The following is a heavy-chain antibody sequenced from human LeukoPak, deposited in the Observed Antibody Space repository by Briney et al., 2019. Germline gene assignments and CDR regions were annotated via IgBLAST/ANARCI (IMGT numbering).Heavy chain of an antibody. CDR3: ARGGRLRLGELSFPPSDY. D-gene: IGHD3-16*02. CDR1: GYTFTGYY. CDR2: INAGNGNT. V-gene: IGHV1-3*03. Sequence: ASVKVSCKASGYTFTGYYMHWVRQAPGQRLEWMGWINAGNGNTKYSQEFQGRVTITRDTSASTAYMELSSLRSEDMAVYYCARGGRLRLGELSFPPSDYWGQGTLVTVSS. J-gene: IGHJ4*02.